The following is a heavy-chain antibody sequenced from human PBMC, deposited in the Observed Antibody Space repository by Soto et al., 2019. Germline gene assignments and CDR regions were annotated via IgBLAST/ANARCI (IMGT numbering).Heavy chain of an antibody. CDR2: FDPEGGEA. V-gene: IGHV1-24*01. CDR3: ARDHGGQSGNFIFDN. D-gene: IGHD3-16*01. Sequence: ASVKVSCKISGHTLTEFSIHWVRQAPGKGLEWMGGFDPEGGEAIYAQKWHGRVTVTEDTVTDTAYMELSGLKSDDTAVYYCARDHGGQSGNFIFDNWGQGTPVTVSS. J-gene: IGHJ4*02. CDR1: GHTLTEFS.